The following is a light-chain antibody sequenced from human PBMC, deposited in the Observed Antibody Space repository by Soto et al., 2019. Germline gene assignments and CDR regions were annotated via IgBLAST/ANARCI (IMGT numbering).Light chain of an antibody. CDR1: SSDAGGYNY. CDR2: DVS. V-gene: IGLV2-8*01. Sequence: QSALTQPPSASGSPGQSVTISCTGTSSDAGGYNYVSWYQQHPGKAPKLMIYDVSKRPSGVPDRFSGSKSGNTASLTVSGLQAEDEADYYCSSYAGSNNVVFGGGTKLTVL. J-gene: IGLJ2*01. CDR3: SSYAGSNNVV.